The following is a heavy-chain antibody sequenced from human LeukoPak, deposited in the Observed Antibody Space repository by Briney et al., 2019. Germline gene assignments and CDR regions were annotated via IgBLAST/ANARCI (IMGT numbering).Heavy chain of an antibody. V-gene: IGHV3-23*01. D-gene: IGHD3-3*01. J-gene: IGHJ4*02. CDR1: GFTFSSYA. CDR2: ISGSGGST. CDR3: AKDGAITISGVGDLDY. Sequence: GGSLRLSCAASGFTFSSYAMSWVRQAPGKGLEWVSAISGSGGSTYYADSVKGRFTISRDNSKNTLYLQMNSLRAEDTAVYYCAKDGAITISGVGDLDYWGQGTLVTVSS.